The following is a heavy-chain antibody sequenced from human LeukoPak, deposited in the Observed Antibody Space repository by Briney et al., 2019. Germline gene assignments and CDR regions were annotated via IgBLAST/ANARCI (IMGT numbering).Heavy chain of an antibody. V-gene: IGHV1-2*02. J-gene: IGHJ4*02. CDR1: GYTFSGTGWY. CDR2: IYPYTGAT. CDR3: ARDGPAQMVDFDY. Sequence: ASVKVSCKASGYTFSGTGWYLYWLRQAPGQGLECMGWIYPYTGATHYAQKFQGRVAMTRDTSISTAYMELSRLRPDDTAVYYCARDGPAQMVDFDYWGQGALVTVSS. D-gene: IGHD3-10*01.